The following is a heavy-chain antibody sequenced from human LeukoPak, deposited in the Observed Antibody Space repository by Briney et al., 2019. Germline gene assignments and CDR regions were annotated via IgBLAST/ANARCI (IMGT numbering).Heavy chain of an antibody. CDR1: GGSISSGGYS. Sequence: SETLSLTCTVSGGSISSGGYSWSWIRQHPGKGLEWIGYIYYSGSTYYNPSLKSRVTISVDTSKNQFSLKLSSVTAADTAVYYCAREGQQLVLYYYYYMDVWGKGTTVTVSS. D-gene: IGHD6-13*01. CDR2: IYYSGST. CDR3: AREGQQLVLYYYYYMDV. J-gene: IGHJ6*03. V-gene: IGHV4-31*03.